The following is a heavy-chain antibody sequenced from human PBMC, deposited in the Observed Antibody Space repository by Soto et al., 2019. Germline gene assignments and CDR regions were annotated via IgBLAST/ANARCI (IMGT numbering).Heavy chain of an antibody. CDR2: ISGGGETT. CDR3: AKNSGWFNT. V-gene: IGHV3-23*01. CDR1: GFPFSTTD. Sequence: EFQVMQSGGGLVQPGGSLRLACAGSGFPFSTTDMSWVRQAPGKGLEWVSTISGGGETTYYADSVKGRFTISRDNFKNTVYLQMDGLRVDDTALYYCAKNSGWFNTWGQGDLVTVPS. J-gene: IGHJ5*02. D-gene: IGHD3-10*01.